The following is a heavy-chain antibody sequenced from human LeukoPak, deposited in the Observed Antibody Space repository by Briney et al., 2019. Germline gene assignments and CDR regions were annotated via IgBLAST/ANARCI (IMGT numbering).Heavy chain of an antibody. Sequence: PGGSLRLSCAASGFTFSNAWMSWVRQAPGKGLEWVGRIKSKTDGGTTDYAAPVKGRFTISRDDSKNTLYLQMNSLKTEDTAVYYCTQADYGDYHEGSDFFDYWGQGTLVTVSS. CDR1: GFTFSNAW. CDR2: IKSKTDGGTT. D-gene: IGHD4-17*01. V-gene: IGHV3-15*01. J-gene: IGHJ4*02. CDR3: TQADYGDYHEGSDFFDY.